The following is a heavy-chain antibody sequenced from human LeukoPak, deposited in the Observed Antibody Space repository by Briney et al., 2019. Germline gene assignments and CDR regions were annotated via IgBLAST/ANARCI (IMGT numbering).Heavy chain of an antibody. D-gene: IGHD6-13*01. CDR2: ISSSNTTI. Sequence: PGGSLRLSCAASGFSFSRYTMSWVRQAPGKGLEWISYISSSNTTIKYADSVKGRFIISRDNAKNSVYLQMNSLRAEDTAVYYCALIAVDWQQPFDYWGQGTLVTVSS. CDR3: ALIAVDWQQPFDY. J-gene: IGHJ4*02. V-gene: IGHV3-48*01. CDR1: GFSFSRYT.